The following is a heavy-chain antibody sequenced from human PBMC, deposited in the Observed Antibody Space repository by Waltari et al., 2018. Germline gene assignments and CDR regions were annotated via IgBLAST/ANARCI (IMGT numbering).Heavy chain of an antibody. CDR1: GFNFSSDA. Sequence: EVQVLESGGGLIQPGGSLRLSCTASGFNFSSDAMTWVRQAPGEGLEWVSAISGSGDSTYYADSVRGRFTISGDSARNTVWLQMSSLRVEDTAVYFCAKVLNNWPDVFDVWGQGTMVTVSS. CDR2: ISGSGDST. J-gene: IGHJ3*01. V-gene: IGHV3-23*01. CDR3: AKVLNNWPDVFDV.